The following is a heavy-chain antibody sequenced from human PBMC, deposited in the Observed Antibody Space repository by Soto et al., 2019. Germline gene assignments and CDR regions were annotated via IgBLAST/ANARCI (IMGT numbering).Heavy chain of an antibody. D-gene: IGHD4-17*01. CDR1: GYTLTELS. CDR2: FDPEDGET. Sequence: ASAKVSCKVSGYTLTELSMHWVRQAPGKGLEWMGGFDPEDGETIYAQKFQGRVTMTEDISTDTAYMELSSLRSEDTAVYYRATDRLGYGDYEYYLDYWGQGTLVTVSS. CDR3: ATDRLGYGDYEYYLDY. V-gene: IGHV1-24*01. J-gene: IGHJ4*02.